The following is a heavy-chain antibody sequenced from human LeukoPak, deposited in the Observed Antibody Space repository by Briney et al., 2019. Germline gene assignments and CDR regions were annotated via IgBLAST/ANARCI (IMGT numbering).Heavy chain of an antibody. CDR3: SRAYSTGWLGINDY. Sequence: HPGGSLRLSCTASGFTFSDYAMTWVRQAPGKGLEWVGFIRNKANGGTADYAASVKGRFTISRDDSKTIAYLQMNSLKTEDTAVYFCSRAYSTGWLGINDYWGQGVLVTVSS. J-gene: IGHJ4*02. CDR2: IRNKANGGTA. D-gene: IGHD6-19*01. V-gene: IGHV3-49*04. CDR1: GFTFSDYA.